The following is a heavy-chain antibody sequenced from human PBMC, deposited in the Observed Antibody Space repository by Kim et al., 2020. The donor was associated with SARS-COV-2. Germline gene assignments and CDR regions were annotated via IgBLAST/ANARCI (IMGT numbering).Heavy chain of an antibody. CDR3: ARVRTSGTYYSHHFDY. D-gene: IGHD3-10*01. J-gene: IGHJ4*01. V-gene: IGHV4-59*01. CDR2: IYSPRST. CDR1: GDSITSYY. Sequence: SETLSLTCDVSGDSITSYYWTWIRQPPGRGLEWLEHIYSPRSTNFNPSLKSRLSISVDTSKNQCSLNLTSVTTADTAVYYCARVRTSGTYYSHHFDYWG.